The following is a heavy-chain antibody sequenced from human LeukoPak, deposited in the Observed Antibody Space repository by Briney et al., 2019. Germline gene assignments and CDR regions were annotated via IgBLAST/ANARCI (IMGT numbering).Heavy chain of an antibody. Sequence: SETLSLTCTVSGGSISSSSYYWGWIRQPPGKGLEWIGSIYYSGSTYYNPSLKSRVTISVDTSKNQFSLKLSSVTAADTAVYYCARGVHPSGMVATLSYYFDYWGQGTLVTVSS. CDR2: IYYSGST. D-gene: IGHD5-12*01. V-gene: IGHV4-39*01. J-gene: IGHJ4*02. CDR1: GGSISSSSYY. CDR3: ARGVHPSGMVATLSYYFDY.